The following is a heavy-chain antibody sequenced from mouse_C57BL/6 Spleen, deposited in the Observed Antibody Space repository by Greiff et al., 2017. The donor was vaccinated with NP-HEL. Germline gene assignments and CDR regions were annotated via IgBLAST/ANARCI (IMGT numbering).Heavy chain of an antibody. CDR2: ISRGSGTI. J-gene: IGHJ4*01. CDR3: ARYPPYYAMDY. Sequence: EVQLKEPGGGLVKPGGSLKLSCAASGFTFSDYGMHWVRQAPEKGLGWVAYISRGSGTIYYADTVKGRFTIPGDNANNTLFLQRTSLRSEDTAMYYCARYPPYYAMDYWGQGTSVTVSS. V-gene: IGHV5-17*01. CDR1: GFTFSDYG.